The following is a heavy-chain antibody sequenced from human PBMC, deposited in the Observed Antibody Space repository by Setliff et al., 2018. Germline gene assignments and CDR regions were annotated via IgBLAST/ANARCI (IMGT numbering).Heavy chain of an antibody. V-gene: IGHV5-51*01. CDR2: IYPADSDT. D-gene: IGHD5-12*01. J-gene: IGHJ4*02. CDR1: GYTFNNYW. Sequence: PGESLKISCKGSGYTFNNYWIGWVRQMPGKGLEWMGIIYPADSDTTYSPSFQGQVTISADKSISTAYLQWSSLKASDTAMYYCARFLNPRDGYQNSPGFDFWGQGTLVTVSS. CDR3: ARFLNPRDGYQNSPGFDF.